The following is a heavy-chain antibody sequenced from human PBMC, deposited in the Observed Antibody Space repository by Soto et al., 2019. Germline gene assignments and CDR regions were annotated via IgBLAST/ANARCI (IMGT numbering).Heavy chain of an antibody. J-gene: IGHJ5*01. CDR1: GGTFSDSV. CDR2: ITAIVGTVTP. D-gene: IGHD5-12*01. Sequence: QVQLVQSGAEVKKPGSSVKVSCKASGGTFSDSVISWVRQAPGQGLEWMGGITAIVGTVTPNYAQKFQGRVTITADESASTAYMELSSLRSEDTALYYCAAGIEVAFDSWGQGTLVTVSS. CDR3: AAGIEVAFDS. V-gene: IGHV1-69*01.